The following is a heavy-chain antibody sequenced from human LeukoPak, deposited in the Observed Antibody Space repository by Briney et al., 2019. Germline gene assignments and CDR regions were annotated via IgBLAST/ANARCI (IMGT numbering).Heavy chain of an antibody. D-gene: IGHD5-18*01. CDR1: GFTFGSYS. Sequence: GGSRRLACAASGFTFGSYSMNWVRQAPGKGLEWVSYISSSSSTIYYADSAKGRFTLSRDNAKNSLYLQLNSLRAKDTAVYYCARDSYSYGHTWFDPWGQGTLVTVSS. J-gene: IGHJ5*02. V-gene: IGHV3-48*04. CDR3: ARDSYSYGHTWFDP. CDR2: ISSSSSTI.